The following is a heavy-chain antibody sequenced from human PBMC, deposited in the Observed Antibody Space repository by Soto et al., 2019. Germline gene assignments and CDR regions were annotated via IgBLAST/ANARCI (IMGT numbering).Heavy chain of an antibody. CDR1: GFTFSSYS. V-gene: IGHV3-21*01. J-gene: IGHJ4*02. CDR2: ISSSSSYI. D-gene: IGHD3-22*01. Sequence: PGGSLRLSCAASGFTFSSYSMNWVRQAPGKGLEWVSSISSSSSYIYYADSVKGRFTISRDNAKNSLYLQMNSLRAEDTAVYYCARDYYYDSSGYYAGFAYWGQGTLVTVSS. CDR3: ARDYYYDSSGYYAGFAY.